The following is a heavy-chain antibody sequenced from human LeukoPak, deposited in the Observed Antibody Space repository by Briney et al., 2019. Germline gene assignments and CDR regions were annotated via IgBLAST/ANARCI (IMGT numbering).Heavy chain of an antibody. J-gene: IGHJ1*01. Sequence: PGGSLRLSCATSQFNFNNFGMTWVRQAPGKGLEWVSSISGSGGSTQYADSVQGRFTISRDNSKNTLYLQMNSLRAEDTAVYYCATSIVGLTYDEHFQHWGQGTLVTVSS. CDR3: ATSIVGLTYDEHFQH. CDR2: ISGSGGST. D-gene: IGHD1-26*01. V-gene: IGHV3-23*01. CDR1: QFNFNNFG.